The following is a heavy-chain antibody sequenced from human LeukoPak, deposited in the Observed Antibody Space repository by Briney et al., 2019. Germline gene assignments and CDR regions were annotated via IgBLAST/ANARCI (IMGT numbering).Heavy chain of an antibody. D-gene: IGHD3-10*01. V-gene: IGHV3-30*18. CDR3: AKDSYYDSGSLDY. J-gene: IGHJ4*02. CDR2: MSYDGSNK. CDR1: GFTFSSYG. Sequence: PGGSLRLSCAASGFTFSSYGMHWVRQAPGKGLEGVAAMSYDGSNKHYVDSVKGRFTISRDNSKNTLYLQMNSLRGEDTAVYYCAKDSYYDSGSLDYWGQGTLVTVSS.